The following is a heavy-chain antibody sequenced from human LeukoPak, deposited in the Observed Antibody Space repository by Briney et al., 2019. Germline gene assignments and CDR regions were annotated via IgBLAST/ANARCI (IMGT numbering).Heavy chain of an antibody. D-gene: IGHD1-26*01. CDR2: IKQDGSEK. Sequence: GGSLRLSCAASGFTFSSYWMSWVRQAPGKGLEWVANIKQDGSEKYYVDSVKGRFTISRDNAKNSLYPQMNSLRAEDTAVYYCARGTQWELRLYYYYYMDVWGKGTTVTISS. J-gene: IGHJ6*03. V-gene: IGHV3-7*01. CDR3: ARGTQWELRLYYYYYMDV. CDR1: GFTFSSYW.